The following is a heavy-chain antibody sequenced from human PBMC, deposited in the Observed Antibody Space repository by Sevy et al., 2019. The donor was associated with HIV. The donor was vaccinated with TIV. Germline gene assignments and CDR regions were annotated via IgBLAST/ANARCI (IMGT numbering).Heavy chain of an antibody. D-gene: IGHD3-3*01. V-gene: IGHV4-61*02. CDR2: IYTSGST. Sequence: SETLSLTCTVSGGSISSGSYYWSWIRQPAGKGLEWIGRIYTSGSTNYNPSRKSRVTMSVDTSKNQFSLKLSSVTAADTAVYYCARDSINDFWSGPAYYYGMDVWGQGTTVTVSS. J-gene: IGHJ6*02. CDR1: GGSISSGSYY. CDR3: ARDSINDFWSGPAYYYGMDV.